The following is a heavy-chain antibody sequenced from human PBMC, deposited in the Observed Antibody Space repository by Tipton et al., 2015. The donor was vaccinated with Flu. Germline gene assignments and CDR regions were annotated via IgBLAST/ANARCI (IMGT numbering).Heavy chain of an antibody. CDR2: IIPFFGTT. V-gene: IGHV1-69*01. D-gene: IGHD5-18*01. CDR3: ARDRERDTAMFYFDE. Sequence: QLVQSGAEVKKPGSSVNVTCKASGGNFRNYALNWVRQAPGQGPEWMGGIIPFFGTTKYAQKFQGRVTITADEATRTTNMELSSLTSEDTAMYYCARDRERDTAMFYFDEWGQGTLVTVSS. CDR1: GGNFRNYA. J-gene: IGHJ4*02.